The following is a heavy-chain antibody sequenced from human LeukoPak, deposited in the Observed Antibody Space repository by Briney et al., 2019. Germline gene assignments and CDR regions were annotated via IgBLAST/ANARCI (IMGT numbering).Heavy chain of an antibody. D-gene: IGHD6-13*01. J-gene: IGHJ6*03. V-gene: IGHV3-33*06. Sequence: GRSLRLSCAASGFTFSSYGMHWARQAPGKGLEWVAVIWYDGSNKYYADSVKGRFTISRDNSKNTLYLQMNSLRAEDTAVYYCAKDPGIAAAGTDYYYYYMDVWGKGTTVTVSS. CDR3: AKDPGIAAAGTDYYYYYMDV. CDR2: IWYDGSNK. CDR1: GFTFSSYG.